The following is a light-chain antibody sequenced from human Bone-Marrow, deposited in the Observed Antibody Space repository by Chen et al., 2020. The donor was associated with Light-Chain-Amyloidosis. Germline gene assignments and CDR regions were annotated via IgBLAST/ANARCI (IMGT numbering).Light chain of an antibody. J-gene: IGLJ3*02. CDR2: DDS. CDR1: NIGSTS. Sequence: SYVLTQPSSVSVAPGQTATIACGGNNIGSTSVHWYQQTPGQAPLLVVYDDSDRPSGIPERVSGSNSGNTATLTISRVEAGDGADYYCQVWDRSRDRPVFGGGTKLTVL. CDR3: QVWDRSRDRPV. V-gene: IGLV3-21*02.